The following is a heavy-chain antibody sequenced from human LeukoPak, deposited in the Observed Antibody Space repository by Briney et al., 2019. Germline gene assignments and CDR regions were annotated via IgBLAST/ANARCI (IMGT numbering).Heavy chain of an antibody. V-gene: IGHV1-18*01. Sequence: ASVKVSCKASGYTFTSYGISWVRQAPGQGLEWMGWISAYNGNTNYAQKLQGRVTMTRDTSTGTVYMELSSLRSEDTAVYYCARGSSSSGRFDYWGQGALVTVSS. CDR2: ISAYNGNT. J-gene: IGHJ4*02. CDR3: ARGSSSSGRFDY. D-gene: IGHD6-6*01. CDR1: GYTFTSYG.